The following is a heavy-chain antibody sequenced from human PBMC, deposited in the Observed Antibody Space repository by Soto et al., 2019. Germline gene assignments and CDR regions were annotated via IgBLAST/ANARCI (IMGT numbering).Heavy chain of an antibody. V-gene: IGHV3-48*02. CDR3: AGASVTTVTTRSFDY. CDR1: GFTFKTYS. J-gene: IGHJ4*02. Sequence: EEQLVESGGGLVQPGGSLRLSCVASGFTFKTYSMNWVRQAPGKGLVWVSYISSSSSTIYYTDSVKGRFTISRDNAKNSLYLQMNSLRDEDTAVYYCAGASVTTVTTRSFDYWGQGTLVTVSS. D-gene: IGHD4-17*01. CDR2: ISSSSSTI.